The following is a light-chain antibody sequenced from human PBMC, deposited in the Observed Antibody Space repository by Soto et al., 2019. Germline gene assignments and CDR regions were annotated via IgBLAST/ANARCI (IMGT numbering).Light chain of an antibody. J-gene: IGKJ5*01. CDR2: RIS. V-gene: IGKV3D-15*01. Sequence: IVMTQSPATLSVSPGERATLSCRASQNIYSNVAWYQQRPGQAPRLLIYRISTRATGIPARFSGSGSGTEFTLTINSLQSEDFAVYYCQQHYQWPITFGQGTRLEIK. CDR1: QNIYSN. CDR3: QQHYQWPIT.